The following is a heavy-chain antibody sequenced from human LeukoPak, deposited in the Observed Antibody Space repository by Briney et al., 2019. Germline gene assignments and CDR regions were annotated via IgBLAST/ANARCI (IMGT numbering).Heavy chain of an antibody. Sequence: GGSLRLSCTASGFTLSNFWIHWVRQAPGKGLVWVSRINTDGSSTNYADSVKGRFAVSRDNAKNTLYLQMNSLRVEDTALYYCARVIGWDEPFDLWGQGTMVTVSS. J-gene: IGHJ3*01. V-gene: IGHV3-74*01. CDR1: GFTLSNFW. CDR3: ARVIGWDEPFDL. CDR2: INTDGSST. D-gene: IGHD1-26*01.